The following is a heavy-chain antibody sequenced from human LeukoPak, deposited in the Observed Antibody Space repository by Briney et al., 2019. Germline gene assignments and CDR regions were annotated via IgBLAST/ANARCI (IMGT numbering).Heavy chain of an antibody. V-gene: IGHV1-69*02. Sequence: SVKVSCKASGGAFSSYTMSWVRQAPGQGLEWMGRIIPILGIANYAQKFQGRVTITADKSTSTAYIELSSLRSEDTAVYYCARAFLCSSTSCYTAYFDYWGQGTLVTVSS. CDR1: GGAFSSYT. D-gene: IGHD2-2*02. CDR3: ARAFLCSSTSCYTAYFDY. J-gene: IGHJ4*02. CDR2: IIPILGIA.